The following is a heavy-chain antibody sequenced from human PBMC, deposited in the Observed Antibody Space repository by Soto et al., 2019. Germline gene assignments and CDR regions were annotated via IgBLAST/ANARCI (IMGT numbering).Heavy chain of an antibody. V-gene: IGHV3-48*02. Sequence: QAGGSLRLSCAASGFTFSSYSMNWVRQAPGKGLEWVSYISSSTTTMYYADSVKGRFTISRDNAKNSLYLQMNSLRDEDTAVYYCARGIAAAGGRHFDYWGQGTLVTVSS. CDR1: GFTFSSYS. CDR3: ARGIAAAGGRHFDY. D-gene: IGHD6-13*01. CDR2: ISSSTTTM. J-gene: IGHJ4*02.